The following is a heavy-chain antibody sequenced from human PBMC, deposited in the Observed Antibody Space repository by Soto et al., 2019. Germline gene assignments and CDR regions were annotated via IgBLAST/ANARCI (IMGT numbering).Heavy chain of an antibody. J-gene: IGHJ4*02. CDR3: ARAQMVLSRSYFAS. D-gene: IGHD2-8*01. Sequence: PSETLSLTCTVSGGSISNFYWSWIRQPPGKGLEWIGYISYSGNTNYNPSLKSRVSISVDTSKNQLSLNLTSVTAADTAVYYCARAQMVLSRSYFASSGQGTPVTVSS. CDR2: ISYSGNT. V-gene: IGHV4-59*01. CDR1: GGSISNFY.